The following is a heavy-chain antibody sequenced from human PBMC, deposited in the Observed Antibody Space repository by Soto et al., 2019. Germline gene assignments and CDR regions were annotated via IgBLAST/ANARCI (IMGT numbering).Heavy chain of an antibody. Sequence: AASVKVSCKASGYTFTSYDINWVRQATGQGLEWMGWMNPNSGNTGYAQKFQGRVTMTRNTSISTAYMELSSLRSEDTAVYYCASPIGYCSGGSCSGDHDAFDIWGQGTMVTVSS. CDR2: MNPNSGNT. CDR3: ASPIGYCSGGSCSGDHDAFDI. J-gene: IGHJ3*02. CDR1: GYTFTSYD. D-gene: IGHD2-15*01. V-gene: IGHV1-8*01.